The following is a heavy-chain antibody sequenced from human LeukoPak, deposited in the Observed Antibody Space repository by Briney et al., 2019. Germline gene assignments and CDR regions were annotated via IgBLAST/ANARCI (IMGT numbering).Heavy chain of an antibody. CDR1: GGTFSSYA. V-gene: IGHV1-69*13. CDR2: IIPIFGTA. CDR3: ARVRRRWLQPYYFDY. J-gene: IGHJ4*02. Sequence: SVKLSCKASGGTFSSYAISWVRQAPGQGLEWMGGIIPIFGTANYAQKFQGRVTITADESTSTAYMELSSLRSEDTAVYYCARVRRRWLQPYYFDYWGQGTLVTVSS. D-gene: IGHD5-24*01.